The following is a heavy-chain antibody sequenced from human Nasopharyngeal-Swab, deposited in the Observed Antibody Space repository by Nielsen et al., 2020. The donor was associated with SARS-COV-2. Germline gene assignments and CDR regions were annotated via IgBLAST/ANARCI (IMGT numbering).Heavy chain of an antibody. Sequence: ASVKVSCKASGYTFTGYYMHWVRQAPGQGLEWMGWINPNSGGTNYAQKFQGWVTMTRDTSISTAYMELSRLRSDDTAVCYCARGGYSSGWSDRYGMDVWGQGTTVTVSS. CDR2: INPNSGGT. D-gene: IGHD6-19*01. CDR1: GYTFTGYY. J-gene: IGHJ6*02. V-gene: IGHV1-2*04. CDR3: ARGGYSSGWSDRYGMDV.